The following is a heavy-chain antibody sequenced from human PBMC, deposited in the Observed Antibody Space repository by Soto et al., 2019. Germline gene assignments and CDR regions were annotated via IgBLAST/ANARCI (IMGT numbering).Heavy chain of an antibody. Sequence: SETLSLTCTVSGGAISSSTDYWGWIRQPPGKGLEWIGSIYYSGSTYYNPSLKSRVTISVDTSKNQFSLKLTSVTAADTAVYYCAKTGFWSGYRVADFWGQGTQVTVSS. D-gene: IGHD3-3*01. CDR3: AKTGFWSGYRVADF. CDR2: IYYSGST. CDR1: GGAISSSTDY. J-gene: IGHJ4*02. V-gene: IGHV4-39*01.